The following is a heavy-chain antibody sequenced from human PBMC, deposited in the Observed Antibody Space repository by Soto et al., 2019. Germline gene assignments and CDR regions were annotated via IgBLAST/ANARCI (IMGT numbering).Heavy chain of an antibody. D-gene: IGHD3-3*01. Sequence: QVTLKESGPVLVKPTETLTLTCTVSGVSLSNARMGVSWIRQPPGKALEWLAHIFSNDEKSYSTSLKSRLTIAKDTSKSQVVLTMTNMDPVDTATYYCARIQGDYDFWEKVWFDPWGQGTLVTVSS. CDR1: GVSLSNARMG. J-gene: IGHJ5*02. CDR2: IFSNDEK. V-gene: IGHV2-26*01. CDR3: ARIQGDYDFWEKVWFDP.